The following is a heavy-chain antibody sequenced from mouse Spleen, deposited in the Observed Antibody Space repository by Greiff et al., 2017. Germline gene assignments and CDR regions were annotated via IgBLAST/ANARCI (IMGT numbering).Heavy chain of an antibody. Sequence: EVHLVESGPGLVKPSQSLSLTCSVTGYSITSGYYWNWIRQFPGNKLEWMGYISYDGSNNYNPSLKNRISITRDTSKNQFFLKLNSVTTEDTATYYCARDGGYYYAMDYWGQGTSVTVSS. CDR2: ISYDGSN. CDR3: ARDGGYYYAMDY. J-gene: IGHJ4*01. V-gene: IGHV3-6*01. CDR1: GYSITSGYY.